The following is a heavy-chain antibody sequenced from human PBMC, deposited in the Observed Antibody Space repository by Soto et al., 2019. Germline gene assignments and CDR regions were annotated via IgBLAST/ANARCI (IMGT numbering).Heavy chain of an antibody. J-gene: IGHJ6*02. CDR3: ARDLYGSGSYPYYYGMDV. CDR2: ISAYNGNT. Sequence: ASVKVSCKASGYTFTSYGISWVRQAPGQGLEWMGWISAYNGNTNYAQKLQGRVTMTTDTSTSTAYMELRSLRSDDTAVYYCARDLYGSGSYPYYYGMDVWGQGTTVTVSS. D-gene: IGHD3-10*01. CDR1: GYTFTSYG. V-gene: IGHV1-18*01.